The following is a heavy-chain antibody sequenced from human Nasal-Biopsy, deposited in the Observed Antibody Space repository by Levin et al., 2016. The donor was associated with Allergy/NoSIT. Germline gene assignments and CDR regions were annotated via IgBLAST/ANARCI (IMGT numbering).Heavy chain of an antibody. J-gene: IGHJ4*02. CDR2: ITTHTGNP. D-gene: IGHD4-23*01. V-gene: IGHV7-4-1*02. Sequence: ASVKVSCKASGYSFTSFALNWVRQAPGQGLEWMGWITTHTGNPTYAQGFTGRFVFSLDTSVSTAYLEISSLKAEDTALYYCARDGSDDDGNFWPHYWGQGSLVTVSS. CDR3: ARDGSDDDGNFWPHY. CDR1: GYSFTSFA.